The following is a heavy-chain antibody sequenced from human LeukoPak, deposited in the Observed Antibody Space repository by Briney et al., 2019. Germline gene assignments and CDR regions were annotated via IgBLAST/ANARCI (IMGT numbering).Heavy chain of an antibody. J-gene: IGHJ5*02. CDR1: GFTFSSYA. V-gene: IGHV3-30-3*01. CDR2: ISYDGSNK. D-gene: IGHD3-3*01. CDR3: AGEVLEWSGGWFDA. Sequence: GRSLRLSCAASGFTFSSYAMHWVRQAPGKGLEWVADISYDGSNKYYADSVKGRFTISRDKSKTTLYLQMNSLRAEDTAVYYCAGEVLEWSGGWFDAWGQGTLVTVS.